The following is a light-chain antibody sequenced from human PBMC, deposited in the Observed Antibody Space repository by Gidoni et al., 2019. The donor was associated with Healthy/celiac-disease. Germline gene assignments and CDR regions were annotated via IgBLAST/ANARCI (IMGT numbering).Light chain of an antibody. CDR2: GNS. CDR3: QSYDSSLSAMV. V-gene: IGLV1-40*01. Sequence: QSVLTQPPSVSGAPWQRVTISCTGSSSNIGAGYDVHWYQQLPGTAPKLLIYGNSNRPSGVPDRFSGSKSGTSASLAITGLQAEDEADYYCQSYDSSLSAMVFGGGTKLTVL. CDR1: SSNIGAGYD. J-gene: IGLJ2*01.